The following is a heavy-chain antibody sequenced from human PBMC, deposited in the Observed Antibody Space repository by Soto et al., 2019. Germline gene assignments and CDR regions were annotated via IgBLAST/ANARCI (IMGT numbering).Heavy chain of an antibody. J-gene: IGHJ5*01. CDR2: ISAYNGNT. V-gene: IGHV1-18*01. CDR3: ARDLTDFWSGNTYNWFDP. D-gene: IGHD3-3*01. Sequence: GASVKVSCKASGYTFTSYGISWVRQAPGQGLEWMGWISAYNGNTNYAQKLQGRVTMTTDTSTSTAYMELRSLRSDDTAVYYCARDLTDFWSGNTYNWFDPWGQGTLVTVSS. CDR1: GYTFTSYG.